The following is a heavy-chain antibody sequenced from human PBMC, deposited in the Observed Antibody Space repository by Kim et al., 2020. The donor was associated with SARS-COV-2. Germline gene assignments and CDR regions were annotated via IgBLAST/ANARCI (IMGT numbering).Heavy chain of an antibody. D-gene: IGHD3-10*01. V-gene: IGHV3-49*03. J-gene: IGHJ4*02. Sequence: GGSLRLSCTASGFTFGDYAMSWFRQAPGKGLEWVGFIRSKAYGGTTEYAASVKGRFTISRDDSKSIAYLQMNSLKTEDTAVYYCTRVQGHYGSGSYYGRVDYWGQGTLVTVSS. CDR3: TRVQGHYGSGSYYGRVDY. CDR2: IRSKAYGGTT. CDR1: GFTFGDYA.